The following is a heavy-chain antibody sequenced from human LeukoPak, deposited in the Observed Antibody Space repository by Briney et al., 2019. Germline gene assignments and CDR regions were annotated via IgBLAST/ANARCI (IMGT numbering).Heavy chain of an antibody. D-gene: IGHD3-10*01. V-gene: IGHV4-39*01. CDR3: ASVKYYGSGSSYFDY. CDR1: GGSISSSSYY. J-gene: IGHJ4*02. CDR2: IYYSGST. Sequence: PSETLSLTCTVSGGSISSSSYYWGWIRHPPGKGLEWIGSIYYSGSTYYNPSLKSRVTISVDTSKNQFSLKLSSVTAADTAVYYCASVKYYGSGSSYFDYWGQGTLVTVSS.